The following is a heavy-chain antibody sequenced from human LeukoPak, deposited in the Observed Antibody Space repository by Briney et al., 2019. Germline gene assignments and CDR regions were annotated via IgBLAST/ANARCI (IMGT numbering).Heavy chain of an antibody. CDR1: YW. J-gene: IGHJ4*02. Sequence: YWSWIRQPPGKGLEWIGYIYPGDSDTRYSPSFQGQVTISADKSISTAYLQWSSLKASDTAMYYCARQRRDGGNFPNFDYWGQGTLVTVSS. D-gene: IGHD4-23*01. V-gene: IGHV5-51*01. CDR2: IYPGDSDT. CDR3: ARQRRDGGNFPNFDY.